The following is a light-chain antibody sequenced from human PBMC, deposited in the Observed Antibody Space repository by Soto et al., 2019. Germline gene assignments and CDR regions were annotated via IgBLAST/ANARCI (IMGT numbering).Light chain of an antibody. V-gene: IGLV2-14*01. CDR1: ISDVGGYNY. CDR2: DVS. J-gene: IGLJ1*01. Sequence: QYVLTQPASVSGSPGRSITISCTGTISDVGGYNYVSWYQQHPGEAPKLIVYDVSNRPSGVFHRFSGSKSGNTASLTISGLQAEDEADYYCNSYRSTSTRYVFGTGTKVTVL. CDR3: NSYRSTSTRYV.